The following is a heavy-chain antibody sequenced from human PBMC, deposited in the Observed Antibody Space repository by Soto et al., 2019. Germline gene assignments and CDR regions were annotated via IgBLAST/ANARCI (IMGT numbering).Heavy chain of an antibody. J-gene: IGHJ4*02. CDR2: ISAYNGNT. V-gene: IGHV1-18*01. CDR3: ARDSPPVDY. Sequence: QVQLVQSGAEVKKPGASVKVSCKASGYTFTSYGITSVRQAPGQGLEWMGWISAYNGNTDYAQKLQARVPMTTDTATSAAYMELRSLSSEDTAVYYWARDSPPVDYWGEGTLVTVSS. CDR1: GYTFTSYG.